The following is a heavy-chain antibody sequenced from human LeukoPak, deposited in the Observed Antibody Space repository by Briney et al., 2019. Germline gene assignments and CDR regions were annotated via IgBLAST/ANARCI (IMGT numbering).Heavy chain of an antibody. CDR3: AKVYHWPPSATLDY. CDR1: GFTFSGYA. CDR2: VSGNGEST. D-gene: IGHD5/OR15-5a*01. V-gene: IGHV3-23*01. J-gene: IGHJ4*02. Sequence: GGSLRLSCAASGFTFSGYAMSWVREAPGNGLEWVSGVSGNGESTYYTDSVKGRFTISRDNSKNTLYLQMNSLRAEDTAVYYCAKVYHWPPSATLDYWGQGTLVTVSS.